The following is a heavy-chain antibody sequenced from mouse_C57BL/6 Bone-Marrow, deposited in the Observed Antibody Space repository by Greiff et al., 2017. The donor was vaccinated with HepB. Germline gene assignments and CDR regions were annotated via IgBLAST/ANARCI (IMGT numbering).Heavy chain of an antibody. CDR2: IDPENGDT. V-gene: IGHV14-4*01. Sequence: EVKLVESGAELVRPGASVKLSCTASGFNIKDDYMHWVKQRPEQGLEWIGWIDPENGDTEYASKFQGKATITADTSSNTAYLQLSSLTSEDTAGYYCTMDYGSSYDAMDYWGQGTSVTVSS. D-gene: IGHD1-1*01. CDR3: TMDYGSSYDAMDY. J-gene: IGHJ4*01. CDR1: GFNIKDDY.